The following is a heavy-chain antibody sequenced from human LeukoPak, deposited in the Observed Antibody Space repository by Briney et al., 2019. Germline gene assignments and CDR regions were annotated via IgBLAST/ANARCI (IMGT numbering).Heavy chain of an antibody. Sequence: GGSLRLSCAASGFTFSSYGMHWVRQAPGKGLEWVAVTSYDGSNKYYADSVKGRFTISRDNSKNTMYLQMNSLRAEDTAVFYCAKVSPQGYCSSTSCYAFDIWGLGTMVTVSS. V-gene: IGHV3-30*18. CDR3: AKVSPQGYCSSTSCYAFDI. CDR1: GFTFSSYG. CDR2: TSYDGSNK. D-gene: IGHD2-2*01. J-gene: IGHJ3*02.